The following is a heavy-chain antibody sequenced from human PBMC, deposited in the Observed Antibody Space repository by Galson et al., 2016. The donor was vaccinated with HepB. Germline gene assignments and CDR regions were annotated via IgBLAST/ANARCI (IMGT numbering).Heavy chain of an antibody. V-gene: IGHV3-33*08. Sequence: SLRLSCAASGFTFRNHGMHWVRQAPGKGLEWVALMWYDGTNENYADSVKGRFTISRDNSKNTLYLSMNSLRPEDTAVYYCARDPHGVGGTVADYWGQGTLVTVSS. CDR3: ARDPHGVGGTVADY. D-gene: IGHD1-26*01. CDR1: GFTFRNHG. CDR2: MWYDGTNE. J-gene: IGHJ4*02.